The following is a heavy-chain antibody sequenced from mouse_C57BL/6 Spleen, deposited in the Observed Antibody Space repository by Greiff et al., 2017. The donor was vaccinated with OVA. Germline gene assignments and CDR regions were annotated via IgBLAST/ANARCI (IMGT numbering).Heavy chain of an antibody. D-gene: IGHD2-1*01. CDR2: ILPGSGST. CDR1: GYTFTGYW. V-gene: IGHV1-9*01. CDR3: ARSSRTTALDY. Sequence: QVQLKQSGAELMKPGASVKLSCKATGYTFTGYWIEWVKQRPGHGLEWIGEILPGSGSTNYTEKFKGKATITADKSSNTAYLQLSSLTTEDSAIYYCARSSRTTALDYWGQGTTVTVSS. J-gene: IGHJ4*01.